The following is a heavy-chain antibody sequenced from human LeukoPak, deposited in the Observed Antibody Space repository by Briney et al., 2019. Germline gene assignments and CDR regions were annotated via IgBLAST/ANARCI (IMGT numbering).Heavy chain of an antibody. V-gene: IGHV3-30*02. CDR1: GFTFSTYG. D-gene: IGHD6-19*01. CDR2: IRYDGSNK. CDR3: AREYSSGGAFDY. J-gene: IGHJ4*02. Sequence: GGSLRLSCAASGFTFSTYGMHWVRQAPGKGLEWVAFIRYDGSNKYYADSVKGRFTISRDNAKNSLYLQMNSLRAEDTAVYYCAREYSSGGAFDYWGQGTLVTVSS.